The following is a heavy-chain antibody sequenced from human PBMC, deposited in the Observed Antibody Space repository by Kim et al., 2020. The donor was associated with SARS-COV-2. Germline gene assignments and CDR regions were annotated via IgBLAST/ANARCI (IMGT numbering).Heavy chain of an antibody. D-gene: IGHD2-15*01. J-gene: IGHJ4*02. V-gene: IGHV1-3*01. Sequence: ASVKVSCKASGYTFTSYAMHWVRQAPGQRLEWMGWINAGNGNTKYSQKFQGRVTITRDTSASTAYMELSSLRSEDTAVYYCARELGYCSGGSCSIPSPFDYWGQGTLVTVSS. CDR3: ARELGYCSGGSCSIPSPFDY. CDR1: GYTFTSYA. CDR2: INAGNGNT.